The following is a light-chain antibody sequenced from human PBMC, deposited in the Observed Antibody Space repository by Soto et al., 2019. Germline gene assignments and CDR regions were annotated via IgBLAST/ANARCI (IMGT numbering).Light chain of an antibody. CDR2: TAS. Sequence: DIQLTQSPSSVSASVGDRVTITCRASQGISRYLAWYQQKPGKAPKLLIYTASTLQSGVPSRFSGSGSGTEFTLTISSLQPEDFATYYCQQLTSYFPLTFGGGTKVDIK. CDR1: QGISRY. V-gene: IGKV1-9*01. CDR3: QQLTSYFPLT. J-gene: IGKJ4*01.